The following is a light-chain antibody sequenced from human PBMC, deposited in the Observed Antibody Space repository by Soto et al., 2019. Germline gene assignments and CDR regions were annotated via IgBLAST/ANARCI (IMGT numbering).Light chain of an antibody. Sequence: AIQMTQSPSSLSASVGDRVTITCRASQGIRNDLGWYQQRPGKAPKLLIYATSNLQTGVPSRFSGSGSGTDFTINISRMQTDFFETYYCLQDYSYPRTLGQGPKV. CDR1: QGIRND. CDR2: ATS. J-gene: IGKJ1*01. CDR3: LQDYSYPRT. V-gene: IGKV1-6*01.